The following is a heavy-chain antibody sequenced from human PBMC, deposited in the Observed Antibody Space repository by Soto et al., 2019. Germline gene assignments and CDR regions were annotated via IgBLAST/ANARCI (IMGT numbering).Heavy chain of an antibody. J-gene: IGHJ4*02. CDR3: AKERATVTTND. CDR2: ISGSGGNI. D-gene: IGHD4-17*01. V-gene: IGHV3-23*01. CDR1: GFTFRSYA. Sequence: DVQLLESGGGLVQPGGSLRLSCAASGFTFRSYAMSWVRQAPGKGLEWVSGISGSGGNIYYIDSVKGRFTISRDNSKNTVFLQMNNLRAEDTAVYYCAKERATVTTNDWGQGTLVTVSS.